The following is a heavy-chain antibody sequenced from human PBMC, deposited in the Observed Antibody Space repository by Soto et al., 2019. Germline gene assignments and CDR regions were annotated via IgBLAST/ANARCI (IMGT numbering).Heavy chain of an antibody. Sequence: SETLSLTCAVYGGSFSGYYWSWIRQPPGKGLEWIGEINHSGSTNYNPSLKSRVTISVDTSKNQFSLKLSSVTAADTAVYYCARGGNYDFWSGYWDYGMDVWGQGTTVTVSS. CDR2: INHSGST. J-gene: IGHJ6*02. V-gene: IGHV4-34*01. CDR3: ARGGNYDFWSGYWDYGMDV. D-gene: IGHD3-3*01. CDR1: GGSFSGYY.